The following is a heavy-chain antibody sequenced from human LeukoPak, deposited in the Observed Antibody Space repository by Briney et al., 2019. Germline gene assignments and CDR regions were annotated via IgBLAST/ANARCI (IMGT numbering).Heavy chain of an antibody. CDR2: ISYDGSNK. CDR3: ARDKDWAFDY. V-gene: IGHV3-30-3*01. J-gene: IGHJ4*02. D-gene: IGHD3-9*01. CDR1: GFTFGDYA. Sequence: GRSLRLSCTASGFTFGDYAMSWVRQAPGKGLEWVAAISYDGSNKYYADSVKGRITISRDNAKNSLFLHMNSLRDEDTTVYYCARDKDWAFDYWGQGTLVTVSS.